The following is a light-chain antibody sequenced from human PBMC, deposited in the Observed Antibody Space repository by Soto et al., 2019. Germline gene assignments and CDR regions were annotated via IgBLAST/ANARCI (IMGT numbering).Light chain of an antibody. CDR2: DAF. CDR3: QVYGDSVFT. CDR1: QSVGSN. Sequence: EIALTQSPATVSVSAGERATLSCRASQSVGSNLAWYQHRPGQAPRLLIYDAFNRATGIPDRFSGSGSGTDFTLTISGLEPEDSAVYYCQVYGDSVFTFGPGTKVDLK. J-gene: IGKJ3*01. V-gene: IGKV3-11*01.